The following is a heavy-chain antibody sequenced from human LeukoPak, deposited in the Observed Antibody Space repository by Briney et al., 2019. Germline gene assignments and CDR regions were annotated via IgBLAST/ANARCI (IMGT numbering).Heavy chain of an antibody. V-gene: IGHV1-2*02. CDR3: ARTLVDYDFWSGLYYYHYMDV. CDR2: INPNSGGT. Sequence: GASVKVSCKASGYTFTGYYMHWVRQAPGQGLEWMGWINPNSGGTNYAQKFQGRVTMTRDTSISTAYMELSRLRSDDTAVYYCARTLVDYDFWSGLYYYHYMDVWGKGTTVTVSS. D-gene: IGHD3-3*01. J-gene: IGHJ6*03. CDR1: GYTFTGYY.